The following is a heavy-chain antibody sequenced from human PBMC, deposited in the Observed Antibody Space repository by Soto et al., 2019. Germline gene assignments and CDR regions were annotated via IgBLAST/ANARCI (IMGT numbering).Heavy chain of an antibody. Sequence: GSLRLSCAASGFTFGSYAMNWVRQAPGKGLEWVSSITKSGYFSYADSLKGRFTISRDNAKNSLFLQMNNLRAEDTAVYYCVRGGYFDSRRLYNPFDYWGQGVLVSVSS. CDR1: GFTFGSYA. CDR3: VRGGYFDSRRLYNPFDY. V-gene: IGHV3-21*01. J-gene: IGHJ4*02. CDR2: ITKSGYF. D-gene: IGHD3-22*01.